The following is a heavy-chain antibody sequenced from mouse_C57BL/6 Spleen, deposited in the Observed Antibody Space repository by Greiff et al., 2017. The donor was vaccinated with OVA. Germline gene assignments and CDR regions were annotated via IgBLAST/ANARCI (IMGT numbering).Heavy chain of an antibody. CDR3: VRHGGNHWYFDV. D-gene: IGHD2-1*01. Sequence: EVNVVESGGGLVQPKGSLKLSCAASGFSFNTYAMNWVRQAPGKGLEWVARIRSKSNNYATYYADSVKDRFTISRDDSESMLYLQMNNLKTEDTAMYYCVRHGGNHWYFDVWGTGTTVTVSS. V-gene: IGHV10-1*01. CDR1: GFSFNTYA. CDR2: IRSKSNNYAT. J-gene: IGHJ1*03.